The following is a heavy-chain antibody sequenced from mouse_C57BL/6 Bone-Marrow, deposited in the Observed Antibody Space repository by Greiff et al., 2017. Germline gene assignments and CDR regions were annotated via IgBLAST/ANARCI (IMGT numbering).Heavy chain of an antibody. D-gene: IGHD1-1*01. V-gene: IGHV1-59*01. CDR3: ARRDLPTVVPDFDY. J-gene: IGHJ2*01. CDR2: IDPSDSYT. Sequence: QVHVKQPGAELVRPGTSVKLSCKASGYTFTSYWMHWVKQRPGQGLEWIGVIDPSDSYTNYNQKFKGKATLTVDTSSSTAYMQLSSLTSEDSAVYYGARRDLPTVVPDFDYWGQGTTLTVSS. CDR1: GYTFTSYW.